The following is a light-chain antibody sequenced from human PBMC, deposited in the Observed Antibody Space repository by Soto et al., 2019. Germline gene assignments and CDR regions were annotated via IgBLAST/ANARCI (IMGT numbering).Light chain of an antibody. J-gene: IGKJ1*01. CDR2: GAS. Sequence: EIVLTQSPCTLSLSPGDRVTLSCRASQSVSSTYLAWNQQTPGQAPRLLIYGASSRATGIPDRFSGSGSGTDFTLTISRLEPEDFAVYYCQQYDTSPWTFGQGTKVEIK. V-gene: IGKV3-20*01. CDR1: QSVSSTY. CDR3: QQYDTSPWT.